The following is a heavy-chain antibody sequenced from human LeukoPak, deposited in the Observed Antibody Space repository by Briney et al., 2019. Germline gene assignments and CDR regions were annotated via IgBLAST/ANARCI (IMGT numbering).Heavy chain of an antibody. D-gene: IGHD5-12*01. CDR2: IYYSGST. CDR3: AKEAHSGYGPPNY. V-gene: IGHV4-39*07. CDR1: GGSFNSGTNH. Sequence: SETLSLTCTVSGGSFNSGTNHWAWISQPPGKGLEWIGTIYYSGSTYYNPSLNSRVTMSLDTSKNQFSLKLSSVTAADTAVYYCAKEAHSGYGPPNYWGQGTLVTVSS. J-gene: IGHJ4*02.